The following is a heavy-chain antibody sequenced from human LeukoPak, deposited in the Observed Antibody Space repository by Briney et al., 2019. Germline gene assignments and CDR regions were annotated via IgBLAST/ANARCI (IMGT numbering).Heavy chain of an antibody. Sequence: GGSLRLSCAASGFTFSSYAMHWVRQAPGKGLEWVAVISYDGSNKYSADSVKGRFTISRDNSKNTLYLQMNSLRAEDTAVYYCARVYGGNSPYYYYGMDVWGQGTTVTVSS. V-gene: IGHV3-30-3*01. CDR3: ARVYGGNSPYYYYGMDV. J-gene: IGHJ6*02. CDR1: GFTFSSYA. D-gene: IGHD4-23*01. CDR2: ISYDGSNK.